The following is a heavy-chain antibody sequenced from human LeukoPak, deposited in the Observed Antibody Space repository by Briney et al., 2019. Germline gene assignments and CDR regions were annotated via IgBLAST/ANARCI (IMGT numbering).Heavy chain of an antibody. V-gene: IGHV1-2*02. CDR3: AREPYYYASSGYAYDYYMDV. CDR2: INPNSGGT. Sequence: GASVKVSCKASGYTFTGYYMHWVRQAPGQGLEWMGWINPNSGGTNYAQKFQGRVTMTRDTSISTAYMELSRLRSDDTAVYYCAREPYYYASSGYAYDYYMDVWGKGTTVTVSS. J-gene: IGHJ6*03. CDR1: GYTFTGYY. D-gene: IGHD3-22*01.